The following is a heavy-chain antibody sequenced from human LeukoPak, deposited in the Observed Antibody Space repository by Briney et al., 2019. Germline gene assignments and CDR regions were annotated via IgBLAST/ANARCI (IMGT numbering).Heavy chain of an antibody. D-gene: IGHD6-19*01. CDR2: ISTSGST. Sequence: SETLSLTCTVSGVSISSYYCSWIRQPPGKGLEWIGYISTSGSTDYSPSLRSRVTNSVDRSKNQCSLNLSSVTAADTAVYYCARHDEGSGWYRSYIDLWGRGTLVIVSS. J-gene: IGHJ2*01. CDR1: GVSISSYY. CDR3: ARHDEGSGWYRSYIDL. V-gene: IGHV4-4*09.